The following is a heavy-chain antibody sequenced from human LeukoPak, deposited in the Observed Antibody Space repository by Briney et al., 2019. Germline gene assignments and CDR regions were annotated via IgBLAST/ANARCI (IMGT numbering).Heavy chain of an antibody. Sequence: GRSLRLSCAASGFTFDDYGMHWVRQAPGKGLEWVSGISGNSGRIGYADSVKGRFTISRDNAKNSLYLQMNSLRPEDTALYYCAKGSRAAAGSGLGWFDPWGQGTLVAVSS. J-gene: IGHJ5*02. CDR1: GFTFDDYG. CDR2: ISGNSGRI. D-gene: IGHD6-13*01. CDR3: AKGSRAAAGSGLGWFDP. V-gene: IGHV3-9*01.